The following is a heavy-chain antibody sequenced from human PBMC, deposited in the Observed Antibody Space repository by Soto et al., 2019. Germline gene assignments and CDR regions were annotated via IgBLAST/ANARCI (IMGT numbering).Heavy chain of an antibody. V-gene: IGHV1-18*01. CDR3: ARDAPPEGF. J-gene: IGHJ4*02. CDR1: GYTFTSYG. Sequence: QVQLVQSGAEVKKPGASVKVSCKASGYTFTSYGISWVRQAPGQGLEWMGWISAYNGNTNYAQKLQGRVTMTTDTSTSTAYKELGRPGSYGPAGVFCARDAPPEGFWGQGTLVTVSS. CDR2: ISAYNGNT.